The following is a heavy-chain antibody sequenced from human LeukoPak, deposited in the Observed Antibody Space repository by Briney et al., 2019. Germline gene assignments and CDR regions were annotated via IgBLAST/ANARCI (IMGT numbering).Heavy chain of an antibody. CDR1: GFPFVNHA. CDR3: AKQDYSNYVGPFDY. D-gene: IGHD4-11*01. Sequence: PGGSLRLSCAASGFPFVNHAMSWVRQAPGKGLEWVSGISGSDGSTYYADPVKGRFTVSRDNSKNTLYLQMNSLRAEDTAIYYCAKQDYSNYVGPFDYWGQGALVTVSS. CDR2: ISGSDGST. V-gene: IGHV3-23*01. J-gene: IGHJ4*02.